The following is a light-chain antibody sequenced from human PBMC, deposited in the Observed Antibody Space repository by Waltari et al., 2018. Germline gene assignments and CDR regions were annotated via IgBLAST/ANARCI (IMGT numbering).Light chain of an antibody. CDR3: QQRSSWPLT. V-gene: IGKV3-11*01. CDR2: DTS. CDR1: QSVRNY. J-gene: IGKJ4*01. Sequence: EIVLIQSPATLALSPGERATLSGRASQSVRNYLAWFQQKPGQVPRLLIYDTSNRGTGVPARFSGSGSGTDFTLTISSLESEDFAVYYCQQRSSWPLTFGGGTKVQIK.